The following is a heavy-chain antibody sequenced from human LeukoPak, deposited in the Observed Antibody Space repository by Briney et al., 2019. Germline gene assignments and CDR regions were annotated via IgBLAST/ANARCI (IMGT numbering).Heavy chain of an antibody. D-gene: IGHD6-19*01. CDR3: AKDVGVKKQWLVQAGYFDY. CDR2: IRDDGSEK. CDR1: GFTFSSYW. V-gene: IGHV3-7*01. J-gene: IGHJ4*02. Sequence: GGSLRLSCAASGFTFSSYWMTWVRQAPGKGLEWVANIRDDGSEKYYVDSVKGRFTISRDNAKNSLYLRMNSLRAEDTAVYYCAKDVGVKKQWLVQAGYFDYWGQGTLVTVSS.